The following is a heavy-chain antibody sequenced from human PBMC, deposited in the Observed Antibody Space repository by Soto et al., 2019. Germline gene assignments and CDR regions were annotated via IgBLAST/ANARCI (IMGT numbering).Heavy chain of an antibody. V-gene: IGHV3-30*04. CDR3: ARALGTVTTYYFDY. Sequence: GGSLRLSCAASGFTFSSYAMHWVRQAPGKGLEWVAVISYDGSNKYYADSVKGRFTISRDNSKNTLYLQMNSLRAEDTAVYYCARALGTVTTYYFDYWGQGTLVTVSS. D-gene: IGHD4-17*01. J-gene: IGHJ4*02. CDR2: ISYDGSNK. CDR1: GFTFSSYA.